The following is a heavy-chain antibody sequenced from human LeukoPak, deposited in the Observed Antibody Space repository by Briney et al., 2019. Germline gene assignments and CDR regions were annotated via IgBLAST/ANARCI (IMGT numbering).Heavy chain of an antibody. CDR1: GFTFSSYG. D-gene: IGHD6-13*01. J-gene: IGHJ4*02. Sequence: GGSLRLSCAASGFTFSSYGMHWVRQAPGKGLEWVAVIWYDGSNKYYADSVKGRFTISRDNSKNTLYLQMNSLRAEDTAVYYCAKSRYSSSWYYFDYWGQGTLVTVSS. V-gene: IGHV3-33*06. CDR2: IWYDGSNK. CDR3: AKSRYSSSWYYFDY.